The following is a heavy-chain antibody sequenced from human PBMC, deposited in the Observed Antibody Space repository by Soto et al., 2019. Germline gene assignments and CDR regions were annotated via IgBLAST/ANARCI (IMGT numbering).Heavy chain of an antibody. D-gene: IGHD1-26*01. CDR1: GGSISSYY. CDR3: ARAISGGGSYY. Sequence: SETLSLTCTVSGGSISSYYWSWIRQPPGKGLEWIGYIYYSGSTNYNPSLKSRVTTSVDTSKNQFSLKLSSVTAADTAVYYCARAISGGGSYYWGQGTLVTVSS. CDR2: IYYSGST. V-gene: IGHV4-59*01. J-gene: IGHJ4*02.